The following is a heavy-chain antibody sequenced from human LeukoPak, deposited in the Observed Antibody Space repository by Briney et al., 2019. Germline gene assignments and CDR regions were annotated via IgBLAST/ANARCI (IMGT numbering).Heavy chain of an antibody. CDR2: ISYDGSNK. CDR1: GFTFSSYA. D-gene: IGHD3-10*01. Sequence: GGSLRLSCAASGFTFSSYAMHWVRQAPGKGLEWVAVISYDGSNKYYADSVKGRFTISRDNSKNTLYLQMNSLRAEDTAVYYCARDVYYYGSGSYLSYYYYYYMDVWGKGTTVTVSS. CDR3: ARDVYYYGSGSYLSYYYYYYMDV. V-gene: IGHV3-30*04. J-gene: IGHJ6*03.